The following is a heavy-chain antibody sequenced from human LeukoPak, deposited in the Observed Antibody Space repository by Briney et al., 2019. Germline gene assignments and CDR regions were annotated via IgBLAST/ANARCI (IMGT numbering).Heavy chain of an antibody. J-gene: IGHJ4*02. V-gene: IGHV4-59*12. CDR3: AREGVYYYDSSGYFYYFDY. CDR1: GGSISSYY. D-gene: IGHD3-22*01. Sequence: SETLSPTCTVSGGSISSYYWSWIRQPPGKGLEWIGYIYYSGSTNYNPSLKSRVTISVDTSKNQFSLKLSSVTAADTAVYYCAREGVYYYDSSGYFYYFDYWGQGTLVTVSP. CDR2: IYYSGST.